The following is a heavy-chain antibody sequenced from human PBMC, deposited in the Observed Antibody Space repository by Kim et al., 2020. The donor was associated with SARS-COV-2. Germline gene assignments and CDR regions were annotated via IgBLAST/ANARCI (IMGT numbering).Heavy chain of an antibody. CDR2: IIPIFGTA. D-gene: IGHD1-26*01. J-gene: IGHJ4*02. V-gene: IGHV1-69*13. CDR1: GGTFSSYA. CDR3: ARDWGSGSYSFDY. Sequence: SVKVSCKASGGTFSSYAISWVRQAPGQGLEWMGGIIPIFGTANYAQKFQGRVTITADESTSTAYMELSSLRSEDTAVYYCARDWGSGSYSFDYWGQGTLVTVSS.